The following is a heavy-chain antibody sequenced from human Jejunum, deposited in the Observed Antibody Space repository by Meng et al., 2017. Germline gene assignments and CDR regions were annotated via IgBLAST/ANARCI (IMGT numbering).Heavy chain of an antibody. D-gene: IGHD3-22*01. CDR3: APRMYYSDSWGVFDI. V-gene: IGHV3-48*03. CDR2: ISTGGSTI. CDR1: GFTFSTYE. J-gene: IGHJ3*02. Sequence: GESLKISCAASGFTFSTYEMNWVRQAPGQGLEWVSYISTGGSTIYYADSVKGRFTISRDNAENSLYLQMNSLRAEDTAVYYCAPRMYYSDSWGVFDIWGQGTMVTVSS.